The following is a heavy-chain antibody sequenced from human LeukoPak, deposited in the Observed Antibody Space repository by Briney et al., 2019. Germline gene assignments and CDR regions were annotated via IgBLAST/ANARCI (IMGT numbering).Heavy chain of an antibody. D-gene: IGHD2-21*02. V-gene: IGHV5-51*01. CDR2: IYPGDYET. CDR1: GYSFSNYW. J-gene: IGHJ4*02. Sequence: GEALKISCEGSGYSFSNYWIGWVRQLPGEGVEWMGIIYPGDYETRYSPFFQGLVTISVDKSISTAYLQWSSLKASDTAMYYCAIPPGYCGNDCSFDHWGQGTLVTVSS. CDR3: AIPPGYCGNDCSFDH.